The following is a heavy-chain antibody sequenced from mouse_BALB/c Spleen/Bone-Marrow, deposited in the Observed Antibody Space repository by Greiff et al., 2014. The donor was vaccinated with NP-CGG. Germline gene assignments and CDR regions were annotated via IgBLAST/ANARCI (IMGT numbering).Heavy chain of an antibody. CDR2: INPYNGGT. V-gene: IGHV1-18*01. CDR3: ARWDYYGYAMDY. CDR1: GYSFTGYT. D-gene: IGHD1-1*01. Sequence: EVKLEESGPELVKPGASMKISCKASGYSFTGYTMNWVKQSHGKNIEWIGLINPYNGGTSYNQKFKGKATLTVDKSSSTAYMELLSLISEDSAVYYCARWDYYGYAMDYWGQGTSVIASS. J-gene: IGHJ4*01.